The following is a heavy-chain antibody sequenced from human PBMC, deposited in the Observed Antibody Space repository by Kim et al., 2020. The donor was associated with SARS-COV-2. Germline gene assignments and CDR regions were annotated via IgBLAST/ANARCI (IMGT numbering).Heavy chain of an antibody. D-gene: IGHD2-15*01. J-gene: IGHJ3*01. CDR1: GDSITSVGFY. CDR2: IFYSGST. Sequence: SETLSLTCTVSGDSITSVGFYRSWLRQYPGKGPEWIGYIFYSGSTSYTPSLKSRIAISRETSKNQFSLRLISVTAADTTIYYCARNTRRYFGYVDSFNVWSQETLVTVSS. CDR3: ARNTRRYFGYVDSFNV. V-gene: IGHV4-31*03.